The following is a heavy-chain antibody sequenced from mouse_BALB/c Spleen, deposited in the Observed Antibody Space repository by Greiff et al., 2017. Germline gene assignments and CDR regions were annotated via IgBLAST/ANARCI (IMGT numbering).Heavy chain of an antibody. J-gene: IGHJ4*01. Sequence: QVQLQQSGAELAKPGASVKMSCKASGYTFTSYWMHWVKQRPGQGLEWIGYINPSTGYTEYNQKFKDKATLTADKSSSTAYMQLSSLTSEDSAVYYCARAYYGNYEGAMDYWGQGTSVTVSS. CDR1: GYTFTSYW. CDR2: INPSTGYT. CDR3: ARAYYGNYEGAMDY. V-gene: IGHV1-7*01. D-gene: IGHD2-10*01.